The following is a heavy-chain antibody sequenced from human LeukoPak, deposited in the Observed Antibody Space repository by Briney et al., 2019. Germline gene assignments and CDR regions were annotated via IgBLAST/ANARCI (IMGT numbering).Heavy chain of an antibody. V-gene: IGHV4-59*01. D-gene: IGHD3-9*01. CDR1: GGSISSYY. J-gene: IGHJ4*02. Sequence: SETLSLTCTVSGGSISSYYWSWIRQPPGKGREWIGYIYYSGSTNYNPSLRSRVTISVDTSKNQFSLKLSSVTAADTAVYYCARGLDDILTGYYLDYWGQGTLVTVSS. CDR3: ARGLDDILTGYYLDY. CDR2: IYYSGST.